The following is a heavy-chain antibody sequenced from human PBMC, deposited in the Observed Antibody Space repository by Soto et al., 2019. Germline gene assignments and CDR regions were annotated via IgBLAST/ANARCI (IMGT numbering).Heavy chain of an antibody. CDR2: IRSKANSYAT. V-gene: IGHV3-73*01. Sequence: GGSLRLSCAASGFTFSGSTIHWVRQASGKGLEWVGRIRSKANSYATAYAASVKGRFTVSRDDSKNTAYLQMNSLTTEDTAVYYCTGQDGSGYWGQGTLVTVSS. J-gene: IGHJ4*02. CDR3: TGQDGSGY. D-gene: IGHD3-10*01. CDR1: GFTFSGST.